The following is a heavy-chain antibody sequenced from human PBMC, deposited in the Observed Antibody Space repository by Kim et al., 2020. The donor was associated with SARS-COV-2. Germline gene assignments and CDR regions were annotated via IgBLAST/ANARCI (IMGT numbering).Heavy chain of an antibody. D-gene: IGHD6-19*01. Sequence: YTASVKGLFTIARDNAKKSLYLQMNSLRAEDTAVYYCARGYSSGWFDYWGQGTLVTVSS. V-gene: IGHV3-11*01. J-gene: IGHJ4*02. CDR3: ARGYSSGWFDY.